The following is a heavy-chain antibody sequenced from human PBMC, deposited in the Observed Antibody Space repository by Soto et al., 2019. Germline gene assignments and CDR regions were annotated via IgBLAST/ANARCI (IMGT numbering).Heavy chain of an antibody. D-gene: IGHD1-1*01. Sequence: GGSLRLSCAALGLTVRGKKYITWVRQAPGKGLEWVSALYDVDGTYYADSAKGRFTISRDNSNNIIYLQMNSLGPDDTAVYYCASWLEREHAYDIWGLGTMVTVSS. CDR3: ASWLEREHAYDI. CDR1: GLTVRGKKY. V-gene: IGHV3-53*01. CDR2: LYDVDGT. J-gene: IGHJ3*02.